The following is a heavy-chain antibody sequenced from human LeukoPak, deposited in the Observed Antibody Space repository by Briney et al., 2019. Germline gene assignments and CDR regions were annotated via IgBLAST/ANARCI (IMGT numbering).Heavy chain of an antibody. CDR3: AKDGSWGDYYFYFYMDV. CDR1: GSGFTFGNLG. CDR2: ISGSGYYT. V-gene: IGHV3-23*01. D-gene: IGHD3-16*01. Sequence: PGGSLRLSCEASGSGFTFGNLGMSWVRQAPGKGLEWLSGISGSGYYTYYADSVKGRFTISRDNSKNTLYIEMNSLRAEDPAVYYCAKDGSWGDYYFYFYMDVWGKGTTVTVSS. J-gene: IGHJ6*03.